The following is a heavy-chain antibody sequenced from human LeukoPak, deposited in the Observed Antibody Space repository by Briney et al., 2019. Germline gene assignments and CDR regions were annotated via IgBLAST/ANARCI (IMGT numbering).Heavy chain of an antibody. CDR1: GFTFSNYA. CDR2: INGRGGRT. Sequence: GGSLRLSCEASGFTFSNYAMSWVRQAPGKGLEWVSGINGRGGRTYYADSVKGRFTISRGNSKNTLYLQLSSLRAEDTAVYYCAKRAPSGAYFFDYWGQGTLVTVSS. V-gene: IGHV3-23*01. J-gene: IGHJ4*02. CDR3: AKRAPSGAYFFDY.